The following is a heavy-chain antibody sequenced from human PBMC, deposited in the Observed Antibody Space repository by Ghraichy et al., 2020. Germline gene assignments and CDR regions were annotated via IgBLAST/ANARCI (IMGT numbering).Heavy chain of an antibody. D-gene: IGHD3-10*01. CDR2: ISGSGGST. CDR3: AKDISQGYYYGSVDEPYYYYYYMDV. CDR1: GFTFSSYA. Sequence: GGSLRLSCAASGFTFSSYAMSWVRQAPGKGLEWVSAISGSGGSTYYADSVKGRFTISRDNSKNTLYLQMNSLRAEDTAVYYCAKDISQGYYYGSVDEPYYYYYYMDVWGKGTTVTVSS. V-gene: IGHV3-23*01. J-gene: IGHJ6*03.